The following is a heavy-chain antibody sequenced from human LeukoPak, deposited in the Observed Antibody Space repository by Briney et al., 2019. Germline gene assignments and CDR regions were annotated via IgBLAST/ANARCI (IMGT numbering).Heavy chain of an antibody. CDR2: MRGSGGST. Sequence: PGGSLRLSCAASGFTFSSYAMSWVRQAPGKGLEWVSAMRGSGGSTYYADSVKGRFTISRDNSKNTLYLQMNSLRAEDTAEYYCAKVGGSGWYYFDYWGQGTLVTVSS. J-gene: IGHJ4*02. D-gene: IGHD6-19*01. CDR1: GFTFSSYA. V-gene: IGHV3-23*01. CDR3: AKVGGSGWYYFDY.